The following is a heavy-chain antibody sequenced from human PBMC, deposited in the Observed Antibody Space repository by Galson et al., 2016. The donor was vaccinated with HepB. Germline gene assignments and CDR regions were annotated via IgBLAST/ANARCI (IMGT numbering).Heavy chain of an antibody. D-gene: IGHD6-13*01. Sequence: SLRLSCAASGFTFSSYAMNWVRQAPGKGLEWVSAISGTGGSTYYGDAVKGRVTISRDNSKNTLYLQMNSLGAEDTAVSYWAKGNEESNSGSSWYNWFDPWGQGTLVTVSS. CDR2: ISGTGGST. CDR1: GFTFSSYA. CDR3: AKGNEESNSGSSWYNWFDP. J-gene: IGHJ5*02. V-gene: IGHV3-23*01.